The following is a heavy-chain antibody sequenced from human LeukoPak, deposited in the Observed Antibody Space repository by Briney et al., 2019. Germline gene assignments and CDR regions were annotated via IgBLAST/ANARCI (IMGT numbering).Heavy chain of an antibody. Sequence: SVEVSCKASGGTFSSYAISWVRQAPGQGLEWMGGIIPIFGTANYAQKFQGRVTITTDESTSTAYMELSSLRSEDTAVYYCASPRYGSGSAAHWFDPWGQGTLVTVSS. CDR3: ASPRYGSGSAAHWFDP. CDR1: GGTFSSYA. J-gene: IGHJ5*02. V-gene: IGHV1-69*05. CDR2: IIPIFGTA. D-gene: IGHD3-10*01.